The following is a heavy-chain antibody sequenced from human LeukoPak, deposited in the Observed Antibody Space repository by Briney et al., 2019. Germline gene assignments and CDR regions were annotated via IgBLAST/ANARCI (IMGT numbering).Heavy chain of an antibody. CDR2: IIPILGIA. D-gene: IGHD3-10*01. V-gene: IGHV1-69*04. Sequence: SVKVSCKASGGTFSSYAISWVRQAPGQGLEWMGRIIPILGIANYAQKFQGRVTITADKSTSTAYMELSSLRSEDTAVYYCARIPRWFGEPYWGQGTLVTVSS. CDR1: GGTFSSYA. CDR3: ARIPRWFGEPY. J-gene: IGHJ4*02.